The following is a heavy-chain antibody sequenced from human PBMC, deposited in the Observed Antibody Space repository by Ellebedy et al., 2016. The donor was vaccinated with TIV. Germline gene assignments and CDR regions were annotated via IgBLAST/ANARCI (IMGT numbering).Heavy chain of an antibody. CDR2: IYHSGST. Sequence: MPSETLSLTCAVSGGSISSSNWWSWVRQPPGKGLEWIGEIYHSGSTNYNPSLKSRVTISVDKSKNQFSLKLSSVTAADTAVYYCARVVWFGELGPYYFDYWGQGTLVTVSS. J-gene: IGHJ4*02. D-gene: IGHD3-10*01. V-gene: IGHV4-4*02. CDR3: ARVVWFGELGPYYFDY. CDR1: GGSISSSNW.